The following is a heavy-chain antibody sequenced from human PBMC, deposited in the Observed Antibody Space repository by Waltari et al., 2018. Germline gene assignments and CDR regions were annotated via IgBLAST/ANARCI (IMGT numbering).Heavy chain of an antibody. J-gene: IGHJ6*02. Sequence: QSGAEVKKPGDSVKVSCKASGYTFTSYAMHWVRQAPGQRLEWMGWINAGNGNTKYSQKFQGRVTITRDTSASTAYMELSSLRSEDTAVYYCARGTTMVRGVIASYYYYYGMDVWGQGTTVTVSS. CDR1: GYTFTSYA. CDR3: ARGTTMVRGVIASYYYYYGMDV. CDR2: INAGNGNT. D-gene: IGHD3-10*01. V-gene: IGHV1-3*01.